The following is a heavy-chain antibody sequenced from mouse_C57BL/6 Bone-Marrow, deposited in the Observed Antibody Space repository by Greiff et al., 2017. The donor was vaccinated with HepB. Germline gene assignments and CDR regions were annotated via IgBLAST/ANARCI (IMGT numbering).Heavy chain of an antibody. CDR3: AREHYYGSRYYFDY. J-gene: IGHJ2*01. CDR2: INPNNGGT. D-gene: IGHD1-1*01. Sequence: EVQLQQSGPELVKPGASVKIPCKASGYTFTDYNMDWVKQSHGKSLEWIGDINPNNGGTIYNQKFKGKATLTVDKSSSTAYMELRSLTSEDTAVYYCAREHYYGSRYYFDYWGQGTTLTVSS. CDR1: GYTFTDYN. V-gene: IGHV1-18*01.